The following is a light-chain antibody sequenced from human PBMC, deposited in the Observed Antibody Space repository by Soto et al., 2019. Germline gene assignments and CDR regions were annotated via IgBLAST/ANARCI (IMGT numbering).Light chain of an antibody. CDR2: DAS. CDR3: QQRGDWPLT. Sequence: PGERATLSCRASQSISNYLARYQQKTGQAPSLLIYDASNRATGIPARFSGSRSGTDFTLTISSLEPEDFAIYYCQQRGDWPLTFGGGTKVEIK. J-gene: IGKJ4*01. CDR1: QSISNY. V-gene: IGKV3-11*01.